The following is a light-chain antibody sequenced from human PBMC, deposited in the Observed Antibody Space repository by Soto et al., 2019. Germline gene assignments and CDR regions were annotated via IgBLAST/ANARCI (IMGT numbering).Light chain of an antibody. CDR2: GAS. CDR3: QQYNKFPSLT. J-gene: IGKJ4*01. Sequence: EIVMTQSPATLSVSPGERATLSCRASQSVSSNLAWYQQKPGQAPRLLIYGASTRATGIPARFSGSGSGTEFTLTISSLQSDDFALYYCQQYNKFPSLTFGGGTKVEIK. V-gene: IGKV3-15*01. CDR1: QSVSSN.